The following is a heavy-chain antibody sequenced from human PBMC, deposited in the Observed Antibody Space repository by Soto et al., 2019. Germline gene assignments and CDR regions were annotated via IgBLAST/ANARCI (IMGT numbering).Heavy chain of an antibody. D-gene: IGHD1-26*01. CDR1: GFSLTTTGLG. V-gene: IGHV2-5*02. Sequence: QITLRESGPSLVKPTETLTLTCTFSGFSLTTTGLGVGWVRQPPGKALEWLAVVFWDDGERYRPSLKTRVTITKDTSKNQVVLTVTNMDPVDTATYYCTQIYGSGSWGWYFHSWGQGSLVTVSS. CDR3: TQIYGSGSWGWYFHS. CDR2: VFWDDGE. J-gene: IGHJ4*02.